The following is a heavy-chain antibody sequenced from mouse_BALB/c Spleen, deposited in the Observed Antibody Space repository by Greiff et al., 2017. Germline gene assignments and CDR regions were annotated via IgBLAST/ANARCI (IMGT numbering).Heavy chain of an antibody. CDR3: ARGSGLAY. V-gene: IGHV5-4*02. CDR1: GFTFSDYY. Sequence: EVKLEESGGGLVKPGGSLKLSCAASGFTFSDYYMYWVRQTLEKRLEWVATISDGGSYTYYPDSVKGRFTISRDNAKNNLYLQMSSLKSEDTAMYYCARGSGLAYWGQGTLVTVSA. D-gene: IGHD2-2*01. J-gene: IGHJ3*01. CDR2: ISDGGSYT.